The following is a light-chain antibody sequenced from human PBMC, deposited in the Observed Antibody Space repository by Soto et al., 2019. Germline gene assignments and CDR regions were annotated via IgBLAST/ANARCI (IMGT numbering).Light chain of an antibody. Sequence: EIVLTQSPGTLSLSPGERATLSCRASQSVSSNSLAWYHQKPGQPPRLLMYGASSRATGIPDRFSGSGSGTDFTLTIRRLDDDDVAMYYCQQYGSPLITFGQGTRLDIE. V-gene: IGKV3-20*01. J-gene: IGKJ5*01. CDR3: QQYGSPLIT. CDR1: QSVSSNS. CDR2: GAS.